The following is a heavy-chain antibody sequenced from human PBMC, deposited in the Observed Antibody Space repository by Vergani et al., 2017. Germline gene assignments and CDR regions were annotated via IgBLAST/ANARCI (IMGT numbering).Heavy chain of an antibody. CDR1: GGSISAGYYF. D-gene: IGHD2-15*01. CDR2: ISASGNA. Sequence: QVQLQASGPGRVKPSQTLSLTCTMSGGSISAGYYFWSWIRQPAGKGLKWLGHISASGNASHSPSLKTRVSMSVDTSKNQFSLTVTSVTAADTAIYFCAPRSGGYYSGGKVHPLRTAFDVWGHGTVVTVSS. J-gene: IGHJ3*01. CDR3: APRSGGYYSGGKVHPLRTAFDV. V-gene: IGHV4-61*02.